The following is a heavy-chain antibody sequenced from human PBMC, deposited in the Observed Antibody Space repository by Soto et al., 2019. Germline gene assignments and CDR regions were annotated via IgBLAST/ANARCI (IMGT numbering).Heavy chain of an antibody. D-gene: IGHD6-13*01. J-gene: IGHJ6*02. CDR2: IIPIFGSL. CDR1: GDTFGNHA. Sequence: SVKFSCKASGDTFGNHAISWVRQAPGHGLDWMGGIIPIFGSLNYAQKFQGRVTITADESTNTTYMELIALRPEDTAVYFCARAGSNSAKYFYYGLDVWGRGTTVTVS. CDR3: ARAGSNSAKYFYYGLDV. V-gene: IGHV1-69*13.